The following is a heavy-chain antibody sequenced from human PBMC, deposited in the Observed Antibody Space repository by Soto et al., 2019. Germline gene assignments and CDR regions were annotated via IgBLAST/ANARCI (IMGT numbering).Heavy chain of an antibody. CDR2: IYHGST. D-gene: IGHD1-1*01. J-gene: IGHJ4*02. CDR1: GGSISSGGYS. V-gene: IGHV4-30-2*01. Sequence: SETLSLTCTVSGGSISSGGYSWSWIRQPPGKGLEWIGYIYHGSTYYNPSLKSRVTISVDRSKNQFSLNLRSVTAADTAVYYCASKPYSWNTWMVYWGPGILVTVSS. CDR3: ASKPYSWNTWMVY.